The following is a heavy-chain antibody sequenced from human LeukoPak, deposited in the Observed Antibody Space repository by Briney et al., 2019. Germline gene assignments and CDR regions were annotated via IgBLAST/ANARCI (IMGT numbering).Heavy chain of an antibody. CDR3: AGYASSGRRDAFDI. J-gene: IGHJ3*02. Sequence: PSETLSLTCTVSGGSISSSSYYWDWIRQPPGKGLEWIGSIYYSGSTYYNPSLKSRVTISVDTSKNQFSLKLSSVTAADTAVYYCAGYASSGRRDAFDIWGQGTMVTVSS. CDR2: IYYSGST. CDR1: GGSISSSSYY. D-gene: IGHD3-22*01. V-gene: IGHV4-39*01.